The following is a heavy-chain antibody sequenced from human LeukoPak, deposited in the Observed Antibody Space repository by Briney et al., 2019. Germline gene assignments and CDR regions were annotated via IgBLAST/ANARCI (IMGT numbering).Heavy chain of an antibody. Sequence: PGESLKISCRASGYSFTTYWIGWVRQMPGKGLEWMGIIYPGNSDTRYRPSFKGLLTISADKSISTAYLQWSSLKASDTATYYCARRKDGVDVWGQGTTVTVSS. V-gene: IGHV5-51*01. CDR2: IYPGNSDT. CDR1: GYSFTTYW. CDR3: ARRKDGVDV. J-gene: IGHJ6*02.